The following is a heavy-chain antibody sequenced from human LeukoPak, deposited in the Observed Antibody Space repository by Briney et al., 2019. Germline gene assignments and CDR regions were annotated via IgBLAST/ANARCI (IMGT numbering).Heavy chain of an antibody. CDR1: GSSFSSYY. CDR3: ARLFGGVTTFDF. Sequence: GGTLRLSCAASGSSFSSYYMSWVRQGPGKGQERVATIWTDGGGERYVDSVRGRFSISRDNAKSFLYLQIHGLSVEDTAVYFCARLFGGVTTFDFWGQGALVTASS. J-gene: IGHJ5*01. V-gene: IGHV3-7*01. CDR2: IWTDGGGE. D-gene: IGHD3-10*01.